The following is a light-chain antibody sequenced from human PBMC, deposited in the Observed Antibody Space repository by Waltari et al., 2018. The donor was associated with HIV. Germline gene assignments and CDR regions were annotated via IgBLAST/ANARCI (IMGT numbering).Light chain of an antibody. J-gene: IGKJ3*01. V-gene: IGKV4-1*01. Sequence: DIVMTQSPDSLAVSLGERATINCKSSQSVLYTSNNNNYLAWYQQKPGQPPKLLIYWSSTRYSGVPDRFSGSGSGTDFTLTISSLQAEDVAVYYCQQYYNTPFTFGPGTKVDIK. CDR3: QQYYNTPFT. CDR1: QSVLYTSNNNNY. CDR2: WSS.